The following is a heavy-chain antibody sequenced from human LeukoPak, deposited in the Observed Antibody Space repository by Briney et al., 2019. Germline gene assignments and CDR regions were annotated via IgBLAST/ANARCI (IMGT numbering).Heavy chain of an antibody. D-gene: IGHD3-22*01. CDR3: AKGRGRGNYYDSSGYPPGY. CDR1: GFTFSSYG. CDR2: IRYDGSNK. J-gene: IGHJ4*02. Sequence: GGSLRLSCAASGFTFSSYGMHWVRQAPGKGLEWVAFIRYDGSNKYYADSVKGRFTISRDNSKNTLYLQMNSLRAEDTAVYYCAKGRGRGNYYDSSGYPPGYWGQGTLVTVSS. V-gene: IGHV3-30*02.